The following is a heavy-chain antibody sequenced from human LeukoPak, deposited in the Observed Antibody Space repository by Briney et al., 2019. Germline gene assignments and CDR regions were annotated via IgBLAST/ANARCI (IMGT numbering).Heavy chain of an antibody. Sequence: PSETLSLTCTVSGGSISSSSYYWGWIRQPPGKGLEWIGSIYYSGSTYYNPSLKSRVTISVDTSKNQFSLKLSSVTAADTAVYYCARSLGGCSSTSCPQGRYFQHWGQGTLVTVSS. CDR1: GGSISSSSYY. V-gene: IGHV4-39*07. D-gene: IGHD2-2*01. CDR2: IYYSGST. CDR3: ARSLGGCSSTSCPQGRYFQH. J-gene: IGHJ1*01.